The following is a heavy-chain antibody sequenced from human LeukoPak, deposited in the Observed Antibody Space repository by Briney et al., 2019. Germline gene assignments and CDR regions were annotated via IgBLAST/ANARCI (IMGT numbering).Heavy chain of an antibody. CDR1: GFTFSSYA. CDR3: ARDIFLYSSSFFDY. D-gene: IGHD6-6*01. V-gene: IGHV3-30*04. CDR2: ISYDGSNK. Sequence: GGSLRLSCAASGFTFSSYAMHWVRQAPGKGLEWVAVISYDGSNKYYADSVKGRFTISRDNSKNTLYLQMNSLRAEDTAVYYCARDIFLYSSSFFDYWGQGTLVTVSS. J-gene: IGHJ4*02.